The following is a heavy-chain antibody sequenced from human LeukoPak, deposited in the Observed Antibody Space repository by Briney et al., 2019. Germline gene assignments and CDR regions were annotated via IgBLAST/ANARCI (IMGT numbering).Heavy chain of an antibody. Sequence: QSGGSLRLSCAASGFTFSSYAMSWVRQAPGKGLEWVSAISGSGGSTYYADSVKGRFTISRDNSKNTLYLQMNSLRAEDTAVYYCAKDTAATDAFDIWGQGTMVTVSS. D-gene: IGHD1-26*01. J-gene: IGHJ3*02. CDR3: AKDTAATDAFDI. CDR2: ISGSGGST. V-gene: IGHV3-23*01. CDR1: GFTFSSYA.